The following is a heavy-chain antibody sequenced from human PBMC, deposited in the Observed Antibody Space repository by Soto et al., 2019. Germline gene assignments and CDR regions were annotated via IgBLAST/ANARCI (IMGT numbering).Heavy chain of an antibody. CDR2: LSPSYPYT. CDR3: ARDIVVVPAADYYYYYGMDV. CDR1: GFDFSTFG. V-gene: IGHV3-21*01. Sequence: GGSLRLSCAASGFDFSTFGMNWVRQAPGKGLEWVSFLSPSYPYTSYADSVKGRFTISGDNAKNSVSLQMNSLRAEDTAVYYCARDIVVVPAADYYYYYGMDVWGQGTTVTVSS. D-gene: IGHD2-2*01. J-gene: IGHJ6*02.